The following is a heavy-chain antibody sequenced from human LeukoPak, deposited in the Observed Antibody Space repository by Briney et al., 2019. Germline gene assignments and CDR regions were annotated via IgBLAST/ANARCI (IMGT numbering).Heavy chain of an antibody. CDR1: GFTFSSYS. V-gene: IGHV3-21*01. Sequence: PGGSLRLSCAASGFTFSSYSMNWVRQAPGKGLEWVSSISSSSSYIYYADSVKGRFTISRDNAKNSLYLQMNSLRAEDTAVYYCARGLLPNGGYFDYWGQGTLVTVSS. D-gene: IGHD2-15*01. J-gene: IGHJ4*02. CDR2: ISSSSSYI. CDR3: ARGLLPNGGYFDY.